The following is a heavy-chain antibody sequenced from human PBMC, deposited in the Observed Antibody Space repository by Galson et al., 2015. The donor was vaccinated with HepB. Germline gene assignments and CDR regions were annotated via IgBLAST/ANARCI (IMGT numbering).Heavy chain of an antibody. V-gene: IGHV4-39*01. CDR1: GGSFSGYY. D-gene: IGHD3-22*01. CDR3: ARHQRDYDSSGYYYYFDY. Sequence: ETLSLTCAVYGGSFSGYYWGWIRQPPGKGLEWIGSIYYSGSTYYNPSLKSRVTISVDTSKNQFSLKLSSVTAADTAVYYCARHQRDYDSSGYYYYFDYWGQGTLVTVSS. CDR2: IYYSGST. J-gene: IGHJ4*02.